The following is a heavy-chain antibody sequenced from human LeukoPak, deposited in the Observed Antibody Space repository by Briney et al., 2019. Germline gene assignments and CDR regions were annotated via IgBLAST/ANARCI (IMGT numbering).Heavy chain of an antibody. CDR3: ARQGVYYGSGSWFDP. D-gene: IGHD3-10*01. CDR2: IYYSGRT. J-gene: IGHJ5*02. CDR1: GGSISSYY. V-gene: IGHV4-59*08. Sequence: PSETLSLTCTVSGGSISSYYWSWIRQPPGKGLEWIGYIYYSGRTNYNPSLKSRVIISADTSKKQFSLKLSSVTAADTAVYYCARQGVYYGSGSWFDPWGQGTLVTVSS.